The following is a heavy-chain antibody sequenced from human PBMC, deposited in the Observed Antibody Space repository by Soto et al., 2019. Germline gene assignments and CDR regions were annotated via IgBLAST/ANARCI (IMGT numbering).Heavy chain of an antibody. CDR1: GGTFSSYA. CDR3: ARDSDGSGSYYISWLAP. V-gene: IGHV1-69*13. Sequence: SVKVSCKASGGTFSSYAISWVRQAPGQGLEWMGGIIPIFGTANYAQKFQGRVTITADESTSTAYMELSSLRSEDTAVYYCARDSDGSGSYYISWLAPWGQGTLVTVSS. J-gene: IGHJ5*02. D-gene: IGHD3-10*01. CDR2: IIPIFGTA.